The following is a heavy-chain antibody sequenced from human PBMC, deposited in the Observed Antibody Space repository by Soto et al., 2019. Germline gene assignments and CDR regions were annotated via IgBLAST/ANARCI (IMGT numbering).Heavy chain of an antibody. V-gene: IGHV4-31*03. D-gene: IGHD3-10*01. CDR3: TRGDY. Sequence: QVQLQESGPGLVKHSQTLSLTCTFSGDSMTTVGYDWTWIRQHPGQGLEWIGFISYSGSTEYSSSLQGRVAISADTSKNQFSRKLNSVTAADTAGDSCTRGDYWGQGTLFTVSS. CDR1: GDSMTTVGYD. CDR2: ISYSGST. J-gene: IGHJ4*02.